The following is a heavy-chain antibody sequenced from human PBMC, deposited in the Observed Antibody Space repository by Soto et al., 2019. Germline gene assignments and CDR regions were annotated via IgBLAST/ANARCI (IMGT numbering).Heavy chain of an antibody. CDR1: GGSFSGHS. Sequence: PSETLSLTCAVYGGSFSGHSWTWIRQSPGKGLEWTGDINHSGRVNYGPSLKSRVTISLDTSKNQFSLTLSAVTAADTAMYYCSTRAYDTNGYYRFDPWGQGTLVTVSS. CDR2: INHSGRV. V-gene: IGHV4-34*01. J-gene: IGHJ5*01. D-gene: IGHD3-22*01. CDR3: STRAYDTNGYYRFDP.